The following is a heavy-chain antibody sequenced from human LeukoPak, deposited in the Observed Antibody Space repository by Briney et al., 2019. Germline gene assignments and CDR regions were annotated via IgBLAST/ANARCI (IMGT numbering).Heavy chain of an antibody. CDR2: ISYDGSNK. D-gene: IGHD5-12*01. CDR3: AKIGGDYVDIVATNYGMDV. V-gene: IGHV3-30*18. Sequence: PGGSLRLSCAASGFTFSSYGMHWVRQAPGKGLEWVAVISYDGSNKYYADSVKGRFTISRDNSKNTLYLQMNSLRAEDTAVYYCAKIGGDYVDIVATNYGMDVWGQGTTVTVSS. J-gene: IGHJ6*02. CDR1: GFTFSSYG.